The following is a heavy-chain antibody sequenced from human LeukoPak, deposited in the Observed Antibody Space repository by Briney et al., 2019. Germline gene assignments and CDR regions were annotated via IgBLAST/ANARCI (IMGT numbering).Heavy chain of an antibody. Sequence: ASVKVSCKASGYTFTSYGISWVRQAPGQGLEWMGWISAYNGYTNYAQKLQGRVTMTTDTSTSTAYMELRSLRSDDTAVYYCARSLSPSYDYVWGSYRYPAFDIWGQGTMVTVSS. CDR3: ARSLSPSYDYVWGSYRYPAFDI. V-gene: IGHV1-18*01. J-gene: IGHJ3*02. D-gene: IGHD3-16*02. CDR1: GYTFTSYG. CDR2: ISAYNGYT.